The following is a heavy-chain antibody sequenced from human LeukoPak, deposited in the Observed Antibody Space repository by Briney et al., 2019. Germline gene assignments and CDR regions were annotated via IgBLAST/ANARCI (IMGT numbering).Heavy chain of an antibody. CDR1: GGSISSSSYY. J-gene: IGHJ4*02. Sequence: TPSETMSLTCTVSGGSISSSSYYWGWIRQPPGKGLEWIGSIYYSGSTYYNPSLKSRVTISVDTSKNQFSLKLSSVTAADTAVYYCARHPYYYGSGSHFDYWGPGTLVTVSS. D-gene: IGHD3-10*01. CDR3: ARHPYYYGSGSHFDY. V-gene: IGHV4-39*01. CDR2: IYYSGST.